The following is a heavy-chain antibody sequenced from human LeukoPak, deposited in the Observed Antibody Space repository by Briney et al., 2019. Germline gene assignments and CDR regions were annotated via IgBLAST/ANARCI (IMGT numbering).Heavy chain of an antibody. J-gene: IGHJ6*02. V-gene: IGHV4-59*01. CDR3: ARVLGDSGYYYVGGGAYYYYGMDV. CDR2: IYYSGST. Sequence: PSETLSLTCTVSGGSISSYYWGWIRQPPGKGLEWIGYIYYSGSTNYNPSLKSRVTISVDTSKNQFSLKLSSVTAADTAVYYCARVLGDSGYYYVGGGAYYYYGMDVWGQGTTVTVSS. CDR1: GGSISSYY. D-gene: IGHD3-22*01.